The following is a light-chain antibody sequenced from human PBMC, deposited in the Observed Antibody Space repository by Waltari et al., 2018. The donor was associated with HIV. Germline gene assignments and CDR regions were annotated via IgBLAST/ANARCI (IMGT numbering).Light chain of an antibody. V-gene: IGLV1-40*01. CDR3: QSYDSSLSGLL. J-gene: IGLJ2*01. Sequence: QSVLTQPPSVSGAPGQRVTISCTGRSSNIGAGFDVHWYHQLPGTAPKHLLYGNTTRPSGVPDRCSGSKSGTSASLAITGLQAEDEADYYCQSYDSSLSGLLFGGGTKLTVL. CDR2: GNT. CDR1: SSNIGAGFD.